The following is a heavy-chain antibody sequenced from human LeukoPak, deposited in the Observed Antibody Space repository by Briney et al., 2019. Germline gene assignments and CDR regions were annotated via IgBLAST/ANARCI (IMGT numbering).Heavy chain of an antibody. CDR2: ISAYNGNT. V-gene: IGHV1-18*01. J-gene: IGHJ4*02. CDR3: ARGFGSYYDSSGSSDY. CDR1: GYTFTSYG. Sequence: ASVKVSCKASGYTFTSYGISWVRQAPGQGLEWMGWISAYNGNTNYAQKLQGGVTMTTDTSTSTAYMELRSLRSDDTAVYYCARGFGSYYDSSGSSDYWGQGTLVTVSS. D-gene: IGHD3-22*01.